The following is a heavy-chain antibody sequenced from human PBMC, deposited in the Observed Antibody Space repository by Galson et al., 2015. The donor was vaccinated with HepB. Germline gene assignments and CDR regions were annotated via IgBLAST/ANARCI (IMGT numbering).Heavy chain of an antibody. CDR3: AKGQDGWGSGSSGFDY. J-gene: IGHJ4*02. D-gene: IGHD3-10*01. Sequence: SLRLSCAASGFTFSNYAMSWVRRAPGKGLEWVSAISGSGGSTYYADSVKGRFTISRDNSKNTLYLQMNSLRAEDTAVYYCAKGQDGWGSGSSGFDYWGQGTLVTVSS. CDR2: ISGSGGST. V-gene: IGHV3-23*01. CDR1: GFTFSNYA.